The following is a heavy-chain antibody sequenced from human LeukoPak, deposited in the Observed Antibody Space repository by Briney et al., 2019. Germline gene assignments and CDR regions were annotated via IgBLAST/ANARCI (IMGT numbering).Heavy chain of an antibody. Sequence: GSLRLSCAASGFTFDDYGMSWVRQAPGKGLEWVSSISSSSSYIYYADSVKGRFTISRDNAKNSLYLQMNSLRAEDTAVYYCAGRLMVYAIGPFDYWGQGTLVTVSS. CDR3: AGRLMVYAIGPFDY. D-gene: IGHD2-8*01. CDR1: GFTFDDYG. V-gene: IGHV3-21*01. CDR2: ISSSSSYI. J-gene: IGHJ4*02.